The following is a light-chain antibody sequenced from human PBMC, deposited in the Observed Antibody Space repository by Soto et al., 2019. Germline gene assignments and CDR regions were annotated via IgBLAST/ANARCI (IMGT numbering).Light chain of an antibody. Sequence: EIAMTQSPATLSVSPGARAPLSCRASQSVSSNLAWYQQKPGQAPRLLISDASSRATGIPDRFSGSGSGTDFTLTISRLEPEDFAVYYCQQYGSSPRTFGQGTRLEIK. J-gene: IGKJ5*01. V-gene: IGKV3-20*01. CDR1: QSVSSN. CDR3: QQYGSSPRT. CDR2: DAS.